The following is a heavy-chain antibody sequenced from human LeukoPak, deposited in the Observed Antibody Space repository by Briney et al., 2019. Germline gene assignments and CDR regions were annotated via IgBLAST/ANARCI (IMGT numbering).Heavy chain of an antibody. D-gene: IGHD5-12*01. Sequence: PSQTLSLTCTVSGGSISTGGYYWSWIRQHPGKGLEWIGNIYYRGSTYYSPSLKSRVTMSVDTSKNQFSLTLISVTPEDTAVYYCARDPYYSGYDYADYYYYGMDVWGQGTTVTVSS. CDR3: ARDPYYSGYDYADYYYYGMDV. V-gene: IGHV4-31*03. CDR2: IYYRGST. CDR1: GGSISTGGYY. J-gene: IGHJ6*02.